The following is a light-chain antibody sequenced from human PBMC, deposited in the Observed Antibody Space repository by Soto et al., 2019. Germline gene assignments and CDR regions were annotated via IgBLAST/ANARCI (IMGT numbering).Light chain of an antibody. CDR1: QTIGHN. V-gene: IGKV3-15*01. CDR3: QQHSQWPIT. CDR2: YIS. J-gene: IGKJ5*01. Sequence: EIVMTQSPGTLSLSPGETATLSCRASQTIGHNYLAWYQQKPGQAPRLLIYYISTRAADIPARFSGSGSGTDFTLTISSLQSEDSGVYYCQQHSQWPITFGQGTRLEIK.